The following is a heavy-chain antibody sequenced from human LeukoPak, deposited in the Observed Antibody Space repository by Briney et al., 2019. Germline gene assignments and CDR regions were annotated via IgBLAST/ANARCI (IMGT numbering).Heavy chain of an antibody. J-gene: IGHJ4*02. Sequence: PGGSLRLSCAASGFTFSDYYMSWIRQAPGKGLEWVSYISSSGSTIYYADSVKGRFTISRGNAKNSLYLQMNSLRAEDTAVYYCARATKEVIVVVPAATLDYWGQGTLVTVSS. CDR3: ARATKEVIVVVPAATLDY. V-gene: IGHV3-11*01. CDR1: GFTFSDYY. CDR2: ISSSGSTI. D-gene: IGHD2-2*01.